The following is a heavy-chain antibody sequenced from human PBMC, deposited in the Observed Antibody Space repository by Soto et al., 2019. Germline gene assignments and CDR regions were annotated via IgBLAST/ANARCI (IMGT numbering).Heavy chain of an antibody. CDR3: ARGTGSIAALQDQDAFHI. J-gene: IGHJ3*02. CDR1: GYSFSGYG. V-gene: IGHV1-18*01. D-gene: IGHD6-6*01. CDR2: ISGNGYT. Sequence: VKGCCNASGYSFSGYGISWVRRAPGQGLEWMGWISGNGYTNYAQKFQGRVILTTDTSTTTAYMEVRSLTSDDTAIYYCARGTGSIAALQDQDAFHIWGQGTAVTVSS.